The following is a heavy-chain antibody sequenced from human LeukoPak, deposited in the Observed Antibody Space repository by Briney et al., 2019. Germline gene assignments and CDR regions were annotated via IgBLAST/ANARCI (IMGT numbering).Heavy chain of an antibody. V-gene: IGHV6-1*01. J-gene: IGHJ6*02. CDR1: GDSVSSNSAA. CDR3: ARAGEARYCSSTSCYGSYYYYGMDV. CDR2: IYYRSKWYN. Sequence: SQTLSLTCAISGDSVSSNSAAWNWIRQSPSRGLEWLGRIYYRSKWYNDYAVSVKSRITINPDTSKNQFSLQLNSVTPEDTAVYYCARAGEARYCSSTSCYGSYYYYGMDVWGQGTTVTVSS. D-gene: IGHD2-2*01.